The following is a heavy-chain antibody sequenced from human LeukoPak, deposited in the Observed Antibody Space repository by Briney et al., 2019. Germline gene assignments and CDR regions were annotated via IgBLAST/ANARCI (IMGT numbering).Heavy chain of an antibody. Sequence: RASAKVVSKASGYTWGSYGISWVHKGPGQVLECMEWISGNNGNTNYAQKVQGRVTMTTDTSTSTAYMELRSLRSDDTAVYYCARGRAAGTFWLDYWGQGTLVTVSS. V-gene: IGHV1-18*01. J-gene: IGHJ4*02. CDR1: GYTWGSYG. CDR2: ISGNNGNT. D-gene: IGHD6-13*01. CDR3: ARGRAAGTFWLDY.